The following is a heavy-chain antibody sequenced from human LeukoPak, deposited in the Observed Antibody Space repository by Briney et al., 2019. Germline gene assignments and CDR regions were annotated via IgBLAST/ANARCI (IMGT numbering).Heavy chain of an antibody. CDR1: GFTFSSYS. CDR3: AIDEPNYAPYDFDY. V-gene: IGHV3-21*01. D-gene: IGHD4/OR15-4a*01. CDR2: ISSSSSYI. Sequence: TGGSLRLSCAASGFTFSSYSMNWVRQAPGKGLEWVSSISSSSSYIYYADSVKGRFTISRDNAKNSLYLQMNSLRAEDTAMYYCAIDEPNYAPYDFDYWGQGTLVTVSS. J-gene: IGHJ4*02.